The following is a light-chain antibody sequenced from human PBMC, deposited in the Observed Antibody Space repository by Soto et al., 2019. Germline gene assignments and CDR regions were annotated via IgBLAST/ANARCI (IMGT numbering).Light chain of an antibody. CDR1: QTVRSSF. Sequence: DIDLTQSPGTLSLSPGERGTLACRASQTVRSSFVAWYQQKPGQAPRLLIYGASTRAAGIPDRFSGSGSGTDFTLIINSLEPEDLGIYYRQYYGRSSWTFGQGTKVEIK. V-gene: IGKV3-20*01. J-gene: IGKJ1*01. CDR2: GAS. CDR3: QYYGRSSWT.